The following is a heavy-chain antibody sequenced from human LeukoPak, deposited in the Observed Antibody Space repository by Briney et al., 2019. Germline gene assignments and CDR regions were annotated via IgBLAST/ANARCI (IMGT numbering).Heavy chain of an antibody. V-gene: IGHV1-69*13. CDR3: ARDGCSHGYGYFQH. CDR1: GGTFSSYA. CDR2: IIPIFGTA. D-gene: IGHD5-18*01. Sequence: VASVKVSCKASGGTFSSYAISWVRQAPGQGLEWMGGIIPIFGTANYAQKFQGRVTITADGSTSTAYMELSSLRSEDTAVYYCARDGCSHGYGYFQHWGQGTLVTVSS. J-gene: IGHJ1*01.